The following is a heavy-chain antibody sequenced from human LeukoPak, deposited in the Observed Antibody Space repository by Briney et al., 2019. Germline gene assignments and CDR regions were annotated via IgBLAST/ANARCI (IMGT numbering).Heavy chain of an antibody. J-gene: IGHJ4*02. CDR2: ISSSSSYI. CDR3: ARHPIVVIPGAILGYFDS. V-gene: IGHV3-21*06. D-gene: IGHD2-2*01. CDR1: GFTFSSYS. Sequence: GGSLRLSCAASGFTFSSYSMNWVRQAPGKGLEWVSSISSSSSYIYYADSVKGRFTISRDNAKNSLYLQMNSLRAEDTAVYYCARHPIVVIPGAILGYFDSWGQGSLVTVSS.